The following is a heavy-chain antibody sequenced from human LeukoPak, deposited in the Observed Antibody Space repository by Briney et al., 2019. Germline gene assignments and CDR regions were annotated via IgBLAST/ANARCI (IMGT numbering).Heavy chain of an antibody. J-gene: IGHJ4*02. V-gene: IGHV4-39*07. CDR2: IYYSGST. Sequence: PSETLSLTCTASGCSISSSSYCWGWIRQAPGKGLEWIVSIYYSGSTYYNPSLKSPVTISVDTSKNHLYMKMSSLTAADTAVYYYERDSYHYDSSGYRNYFDYWGQGTLVTVSS. CDR3: ERDSYHYDSSGYRNYFDY. CDR1: GCSISSSSYC. D-gene: IGHD3-22*01.